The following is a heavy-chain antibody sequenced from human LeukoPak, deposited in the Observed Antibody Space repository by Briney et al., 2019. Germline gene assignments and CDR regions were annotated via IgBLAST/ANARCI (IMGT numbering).Heavy chain of an antibody. V-gene: IGHV3-23*01. CDR3: ARGPGSSWFLDY. J-gene: IGHJ4*02. Sequence: GGSLRLSCVASGLTFNIYAMSWVRQAPGKGLEWVSVMSSSGAGTYYADSVKGRFTISRDNSKSTLYLQMNSLRAEDTAVYYCARGPGSSWFLDYWGQGTLVTVSS. D-gene: IGHD6-13*01. CDR1: GLTFNIYA. CDR2: MSSSGAGT.